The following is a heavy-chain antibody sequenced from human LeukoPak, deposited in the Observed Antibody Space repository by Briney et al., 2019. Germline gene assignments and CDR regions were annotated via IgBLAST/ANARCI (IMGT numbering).Heavy chain of an antibody. D-gene: IGHD3-10*01. CDR1: GFTFTSSA. J-gene: IGHJ4*02. Sequence: VTSVKVSCKASGFTFTSSAVQWVRQARGQRLEWIGWIVVGSGNTNYAPKFQERVTITRDMSTSTAYMELSSLRSEDTAVYYCAAVSIGSGSYYNAFDYWGQGTLVTVSS. V-gene: IGHV1-58*01. CDR2: IVVGSGNT. CDR3: AAVSIGSGSYYNAFDY.